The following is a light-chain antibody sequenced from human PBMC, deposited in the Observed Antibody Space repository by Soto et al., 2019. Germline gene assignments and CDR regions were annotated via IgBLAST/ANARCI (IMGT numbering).Light chain of an antibody. CDR2: DAS. CDR1: QDISNY. J-gene: IGKJ2*01. V-gene: IGKV1-33*01. Sequence: DIQMTQSPSSLSASVGDRVTITCQASQDISNYLNWYQQKPGKSPKLLIYDASNLETGVPSRFSGSGSGTDFTFTISSLQPEDIATYYCQHYDNLPSYTFGQGTKLESK. CDR3: QHYDNLPSYT.